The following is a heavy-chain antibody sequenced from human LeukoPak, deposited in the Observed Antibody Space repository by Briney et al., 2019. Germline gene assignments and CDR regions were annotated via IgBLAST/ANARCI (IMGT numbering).Heavy chain of an antibody. J-gene: IGHJ6*02. Sequence: GASVTVSCKASGYTFTSYGISWVRQAPGQGLEWMGWISAYNGNTNYAQKLQGRVTMTTDTSTSTAYMELRSLRSDDTAVYYCARDGPDIVVVPAAMDYYYYGMDVWGQGTTVTVSS. CDR2: ISAYNGNT. V-gene: IGHV1-18*01. D-gene: IGHD2-2*01. CDR3: ARDGPDIVVVPAAMDYYYYGMDV. CDR1: GYTFTSYG.